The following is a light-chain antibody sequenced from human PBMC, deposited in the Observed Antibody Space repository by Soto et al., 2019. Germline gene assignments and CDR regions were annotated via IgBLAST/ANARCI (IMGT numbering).Light chain of an antibody. Sequence: PGERATLSCRASQSVISNYLAWYQQRPGQAPRLLINAASIRATDIPNRISGSGSGTEFTLTISSLQSEDFAVYYCQQYNNWPWTFGQGTKVDIK. V-gene: IGKV3-15*01. CDR2: AAS. CDR3: QQYNNWPWT. CDR1: QSVISN. J-gene: IGKJ1*01.